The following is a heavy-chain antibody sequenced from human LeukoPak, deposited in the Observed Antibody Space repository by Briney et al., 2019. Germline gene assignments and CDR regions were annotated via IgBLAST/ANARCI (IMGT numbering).Heavy chain of an antibody. Sequence: GGSLRLSCAASGFTVSSNYMSWVRQAPGKGLEWVSVIYSGGSTYYADSVKGRFTISRDNSKNTLYLQMNSLRAEDAAVYYCARGLLLLWFGDSTPFDYWGQGTLVTVSS. V-gene: IGHV3-66*01. J-gene: IGHJ4*02. CDR2: IYSGGST. CDR1: GFTVSSNY. D-gene: IGHD3-10*01. CDR3: ARGLLLLWFGDSTPFDY.